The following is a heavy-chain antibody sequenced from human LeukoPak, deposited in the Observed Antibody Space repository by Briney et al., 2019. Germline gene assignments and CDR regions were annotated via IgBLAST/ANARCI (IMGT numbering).Heavy chain of an antibody. Sequence: KSGGSLRLSCAASGFTFSDYYMSWIRKAPGRGLEWVSYISSSGSTIYYSDSVKGRFTISRDNAKNSLYLQMNSLRAEDTAVYYCARDMSDYDSSGYDNWGQGTLVTVSS. D-gene: IGHD3-22*01. V-gene: IGHV3-11*01. J-gene: IGHJ4*02. CDR2: ISSSGSTI. CDR3: ARDMSDYDSSGYDN. CDR1: GFTFSDYY.